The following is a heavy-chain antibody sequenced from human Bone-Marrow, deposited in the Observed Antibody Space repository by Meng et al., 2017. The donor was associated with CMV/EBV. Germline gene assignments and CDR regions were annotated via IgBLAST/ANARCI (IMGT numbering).Heavy chain of an antibody. CDR3: ARSYYYGMDV. CDR1: GFTVSSNY. V-gene: IGHV3-53*01. J-gene: IGHJ6*02. CDR2: IYSGGST. Sequence: GESLKISCAASGFTVSSNYMSWVRQAPGKGLEWVSVIYSGGSTYCADSVKGRFTISRDNSKNTLYLQMNSLRAEDTAVYYCARSYYYGMDVWGQGTTVTVSS.